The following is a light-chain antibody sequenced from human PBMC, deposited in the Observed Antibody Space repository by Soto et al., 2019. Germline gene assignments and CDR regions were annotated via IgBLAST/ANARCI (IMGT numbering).Light chain of an antibody. CDR1: QGISGW. Sequence: DIPMTQSPSTLSASVGDRVTITCRASQGISGWLAWYQQRPGKAPELVIYDDSSLQGGVPSRFSGSGSGTDFTLTISSLQPEDFATYHCKQGHSTPYTFGQGTRLEI. CDR3: KQGHSTPYT. J-gene: IGKJ2*01. V-gene: IGKV1-5*01. CDR2: DDS.